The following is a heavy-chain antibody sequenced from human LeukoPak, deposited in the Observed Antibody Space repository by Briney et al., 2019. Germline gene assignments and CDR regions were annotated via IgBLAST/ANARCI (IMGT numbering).Heavy chain of an antibody. V-gene: IGHV4-59*01. CDR1: GGSISTYY. D-gene: IGHD1-26*01. Sequence: PSETLSLTCTVSGGSISTYYWSWIRQPPGKGLQWIAYIDYSASTNYNPSLKSRVTISVDTSKNQFSLKLSSVTAADTAVYFCARDSRRELLHAFDIWGQGTMVTVSS. CDR2: IDYSAST. CDR3: ARDSRRELLHAFDI. J-gene: IGHJ3*02.